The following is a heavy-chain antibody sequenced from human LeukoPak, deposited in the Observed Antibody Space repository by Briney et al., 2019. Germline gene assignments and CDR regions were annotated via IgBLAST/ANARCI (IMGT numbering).Heavy chain of an antibody. CDR1: GGSISSGDYP. CDR3: ARGFYGSGSQCDY. CDR2: IFRTGNT. J-gene: IGHJ4*02. V-gene: IGHV4-30-2*01. Sequence: SQTLSLTCAVSGGSISSGDYPWSWHGPPPGKGREGIVYIFRTGNTSYTPSLKSRVTISVDMSKNQLSLKLSSVSAADTAVYCARGFYGSGSQCDYWGQGTLVTVSS. D-gene: IGHD3-10*01.